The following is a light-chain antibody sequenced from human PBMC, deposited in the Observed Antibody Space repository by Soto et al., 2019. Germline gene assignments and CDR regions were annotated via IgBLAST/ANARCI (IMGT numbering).Light chain of an antibody. CDR2: GAS. CDR3: QQYGSSPRYT. CDR1: QSVSSSY. V-gene: IGKV3-20*01. Sequence: EIVLTQSPGTLSLSPGVRATLSCRASQSVSSSYLAWYQQKPGQAPRLLIYGASSRATGIPDRFSGSGSGTDFTLNISRLEPEDFAVYYCQQYGSSPRYTFGQGTKLEIK. J-gene: IGKJ2*01.